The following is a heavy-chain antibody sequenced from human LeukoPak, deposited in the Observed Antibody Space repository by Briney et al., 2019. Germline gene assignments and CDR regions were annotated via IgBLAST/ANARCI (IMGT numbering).Heavy chain of an antibody. CDR2: IYSGGST. J-gene: IGHJ3*02. CDR1: GFTFSDYY. Sequence: GGSLRLSCAASGFTFSDYYMSWVRQAPGKGLEWVSIIYSGGSTYYADSVKGRFTISRDNSKNTLYLQMNSLRAEDTAVYYCASYRYGSSFAFDIWGQGTMVTVSS. V-gene: IGHV3-66*01. D-gene: IGHD6-6*01. CDR3: ASYRYGSSFAFDI.